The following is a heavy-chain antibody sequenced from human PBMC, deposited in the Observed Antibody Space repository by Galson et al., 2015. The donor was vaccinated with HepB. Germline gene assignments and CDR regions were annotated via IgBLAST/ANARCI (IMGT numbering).Heavy chain of an antibody. CDR1: GFALSTYA. J-gene: IGHJ2*01. CDR2: TSYDGRNR. CDR3: AKVYFGSGSSSAYWYFGP. Sequence: SLRLSCAASGFALSTYAMHWVRQAPGKGLEWVAVTSYDGRNRSYADSVKGRFTIYRDNAKNTLYLQKNSLRAEDTAGYYWAKVYFGSGSSSAYWYFGPWGRGALVTVSS. D-gene: IGHD3-10*01. V-gene: IGHV3-30*04.